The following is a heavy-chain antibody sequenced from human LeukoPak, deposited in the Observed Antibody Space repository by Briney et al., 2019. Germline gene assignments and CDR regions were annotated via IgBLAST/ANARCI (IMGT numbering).Heavy chain of an antibody. CDR3: ARSYNWNYGHFDY. V-gene: IGHV4-30-2*01. Sequence: PSQTLSLTCTVSGGSISSGGYYWSWIRQPPGKGLEWIGYIYHSGSTYYNPSLKSRVTISVDRSKNQFSLKLSSVTAADTAVYYCARSYNWNYGHFDYWGQGTLVTVSS. J-gene: IGHJ4*02. CDR2: IYHSGST. CDR1: GGSISSGGYY. D-gene: IGHD1-7*01.